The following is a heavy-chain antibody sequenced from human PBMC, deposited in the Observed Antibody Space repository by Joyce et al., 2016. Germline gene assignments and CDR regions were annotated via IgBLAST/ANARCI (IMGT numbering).Heavy chain of an antibody. CDR3: ARVGRTGYTCDD. CDR2: ISASSGTI. J-gene: IGHJ4*02. D-gene: IGHD5-24*01. Sequence: EVQLVESGGGLVQPGGSLRLSCAASGFSFITYSINWVRQAPGKGLEWLSYISASSGTIYYADSVKGRFTIARDNAKNSVYLQMNSLRDEDTAVYYCARVGRTGYTCDDWGQGTLVTVSS. V-gene: IGHV3-48*02. CDR1: GFSFITYS.